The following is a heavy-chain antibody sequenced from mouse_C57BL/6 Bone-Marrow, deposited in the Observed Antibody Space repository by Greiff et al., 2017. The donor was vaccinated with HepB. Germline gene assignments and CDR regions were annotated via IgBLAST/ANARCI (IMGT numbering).Heavy chain of an antibody. J-gene: IGHJ2*01. Sequence: VQLQQSGAELARPGASVKLSCKASGYTFTSYGISWVKQRTGQGLEWIGEIYPRSGNTYYNEKFKGKATLTADKSSSTAYMELRSLTSEDSAVYFCARRDYGSPFDYWGQATTLTVSS. D-gene: IGHD1-1*01. CDR1: GYTFTSYG. CDR2: IYPRSGNT. V-gene: IGHV1-81*01. CDR3: ARRDYGSPFDY.